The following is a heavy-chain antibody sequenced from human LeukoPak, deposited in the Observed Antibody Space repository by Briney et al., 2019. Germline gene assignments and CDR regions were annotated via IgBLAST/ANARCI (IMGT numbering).Heavy chain of an antibody. CDR3: SRQGCTTASCHTIDS. CDR1: GYSFTNSW. V-gene: IGHV5-51*01. D-gene: IGHD2-2*02. Sequence: GESLKISCKGSGYSFTNSWIGWVRQMPGKGLELMGIINPGDSEIRYSPSLQGQVTISVDKSISTAYLQWSGLKASDTAMYYGSRQGCTTASCHTIDSWGQGTLVSVSS. J-gene: IGHJ4*02. CDR2: INPGDSEI.